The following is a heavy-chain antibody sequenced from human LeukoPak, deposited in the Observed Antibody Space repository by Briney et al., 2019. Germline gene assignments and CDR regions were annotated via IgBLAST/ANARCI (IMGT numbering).Heavy chain of an antibody. Sequence: PGGSLRLSCAASGFTFSSYATSWVRQAPGKGLEWVSAIGGSGGSTYYADSVKGRFTISRDNSKNTLYLQMNSLRAEDTAVYYCAKPAYCSSTSCYYFEYWGQGTLVTVSS. D-gene: IGHD2-2*01. CDR2: IGGSGGST. CDR3: AKPAYCSSTSCYYFEY. J-gene: IGHJ4*02. CDR1: GFTFSSYA. V-gene: IGHV3-23*01.